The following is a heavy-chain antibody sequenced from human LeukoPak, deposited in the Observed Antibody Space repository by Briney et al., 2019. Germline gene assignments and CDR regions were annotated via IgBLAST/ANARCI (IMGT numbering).Heavy chain of an antibody. CDR2: IIPIFGTA. D-gene: IGHD3-10*01. CDR3: ARDLTDHYYGRDYYYYMDV. CDR1: GGTFISYA. V-gene: IGHV1-69*13. Sequence: GASVKVSCKASGGTFISYAISWVRQAPGQGLEWMGGIIPIFGTANYAQKFQGRVTITADESTSTAYMELSSLRSEDTAVYYCARDLTDHYYGRDYYYYMDVWGKGTTVTISS. J-gene: IGHJ6*03.